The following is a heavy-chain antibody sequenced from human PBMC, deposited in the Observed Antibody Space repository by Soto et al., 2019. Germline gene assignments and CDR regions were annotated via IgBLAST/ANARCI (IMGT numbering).Heavy chain of an antibody. D-gene: IGHD2-2*01. CDR1: GDPLHIGGYY. V-gene: IGHV4-31*03. J-gene: IGHJ5*02. CDR2: IYYTGKT. CDR3: GRDLTSNANCIDP. Sequence: SETLSLTCSVSGDPLHIGGYYWTWIRQRPGEGLEWMGYIYYTGKTYNNPSLESRLTMSVDRSKNQFSLKLNSVTAADTAVYYCGRDLTSNANCIDPWGQGTLVTVSS.